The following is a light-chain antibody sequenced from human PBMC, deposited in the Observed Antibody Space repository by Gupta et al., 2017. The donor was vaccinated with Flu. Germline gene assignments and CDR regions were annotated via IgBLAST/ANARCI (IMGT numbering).Light chain of an antibody. CDR1: GSRMGRNG. CDR2: GHN. V-gene: IGLV1-44*01. CDR3: AAGDVSLHGFV. J-gene: IGLJ1*01. Sequence: RVRNACGGGGSRMGRNGVGWNRQVPGTAPKLLIFGHNMRHSGVPERFSGPKSGTSAPVASSRLHAEEEADYYCAAGDVSLHGFVFGNGTIVTVL.